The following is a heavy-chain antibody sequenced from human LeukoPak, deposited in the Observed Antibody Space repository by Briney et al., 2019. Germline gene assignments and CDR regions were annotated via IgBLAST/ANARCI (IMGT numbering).Heavy chain of an antibody. V-gene: IGHV1-69*04. CDR2: IIPIFGIA. CDR1: GGTFSSYA. Sequence: SVKVSCKASGGTFSSYAISWVRQAPGHGLEWMGRIIPIFGIANYAQKCQGRVTTTADKSTSTAYMELSSLRSEDTAVYYCATPMPYYDSSGYYSDYHYGTDVWGQGTTVTVSS. D-gene: IGHD3-22*01. J-gene: IGHJ6*02. CDR3: ATPMPYYDSSGYYSDYHYGTDV.